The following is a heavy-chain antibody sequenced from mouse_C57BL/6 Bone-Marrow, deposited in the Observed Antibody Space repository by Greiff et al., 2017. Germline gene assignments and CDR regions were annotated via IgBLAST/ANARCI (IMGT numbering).Heavy chain of an antibody. CDR3: ARRGYYGNYNWYFDV. CDR2: ISDGGSYT. J-gene: IGHJ1*03. V-gene: IGHV5-4*01. CDR1: GFTFSSYA. D-gene: IGHD2-1*01. Sequence: EVQLVESGGGLVKPGGSLKLSCAASGFTFSSYAMSWVRQTPEKRLEWVATISDGGSYTYYPDNVKGRFTISRDNAKNNLYLQMSHLKSEDTAMYYCARRGYYGNYNWYFDVWGTGTTVTVSS.